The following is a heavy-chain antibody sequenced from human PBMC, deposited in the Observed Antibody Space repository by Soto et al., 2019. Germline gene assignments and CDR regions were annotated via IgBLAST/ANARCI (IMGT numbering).Heavy chain of an antibody. Sequence: WQTLSLTCTVSGDSISSSSYYWGWIRQPPGKGLEWIGSIYYSGSTYYNPSLKSRVTISVDTSKNQFSLKLSSVTAADTAVYYWAIPNCSGRSCFFNWFDPWGQGTLVTVSA. V-gene: IGHV4-39*01. J-gene: IGHJ5*02. D-gene: IGHD2-15*01. CDR1: GDSISSSSYY. CDR2: IYYSGST. CDR3: AIPNCSGRSCFFNWFDP.